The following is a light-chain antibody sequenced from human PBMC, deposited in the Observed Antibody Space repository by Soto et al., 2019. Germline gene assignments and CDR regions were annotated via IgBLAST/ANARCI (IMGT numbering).Light chain of an antibody. CDR3: CSYTGSSGDV. Sequence: QSVLTQPASVSGSPGQSITISCTGTISDIGGYNFISWYQHHPGKAPKLVIYDVNNRPSGISSRFSGSKSGNTASLTISGLQAEDEADYYCCSYTGSSGDVFGTGTKLTVL. CDR1: ISDIGGYNF. J-gene: IGLJ1*01. V-gene: IGLV2-14*01. CDR2: DVN.